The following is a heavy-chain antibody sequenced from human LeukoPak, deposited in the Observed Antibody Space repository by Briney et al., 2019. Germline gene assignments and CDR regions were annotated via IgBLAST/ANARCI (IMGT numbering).Heavy chain of an antibody. CDR1: GYTFTSSD. D-gene: IGHD6-19*01. CDR2: MNPSSGNT. CDR3: AADLQCHHNSG. Sequence: GASVKVSCKASGYTFTSSDIHWVRQATGQGLEWMGWMNPSSGNTGYAQKFQGRVTMTRDTSISTAYMELSSLRSEDTAVYYCAADLQCHHNSGWGQGTPVIVSS. V-gene: IGHV1-8*01. J-gene: IGHJ4*02.